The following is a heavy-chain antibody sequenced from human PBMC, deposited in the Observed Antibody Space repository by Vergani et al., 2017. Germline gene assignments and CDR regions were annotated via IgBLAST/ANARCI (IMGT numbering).Heavy chain of an antibody. CDR1: GASIRSSNYY. CDR2: IYYSGST. V-gene: IGHV4-39*01. Sequence: QLQLQESGTGLVKPSATLSLTCSVSGASIRSSNYYWGWIRQPPGKGLEWIASIYYSGSTYYNPSLKSRVTISVDTSKNQFSLKLSSVTAAGTAVYFCARHSXVEWLVKLGWIDPWGQGILVTVSS. D-gene: IGHD6-19*01. CDR3: ARHSXVEWLVKLGWIDP. J-gene: IGHJ5*02.